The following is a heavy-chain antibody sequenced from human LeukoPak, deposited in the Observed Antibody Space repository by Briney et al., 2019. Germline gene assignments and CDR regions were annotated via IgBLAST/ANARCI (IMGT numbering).Heavy chain of an antibody. D-gene: IGHD3-22*01. J-gene: IGHJ5*02. V-gene: IGHV4-61*02. CDR1: GGSISSGSYY. CDR3: AREAYYYDSSGYLNWFDP. CDR2: IYTSGST. Sequence: PSQTLSLTCTVSGGSISSGSYYWSWIRQPAGKGLDWIGRIYTSGSTNYNPSLKSRVTISVDTSKNQFSLKLSSVTAADTAVYYCAREAYYYDSSGYLNWFDPWGQGTLVTVSS.